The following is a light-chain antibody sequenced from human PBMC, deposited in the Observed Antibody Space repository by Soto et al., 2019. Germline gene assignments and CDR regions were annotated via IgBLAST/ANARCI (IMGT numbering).Light chain of an antibody. Sequence: DIQMTQSPSTLSASEGDRVTISCRASQSVSIWLAWYQQKPGKAPRLLIYDASTLEGGVPSRFSGSGSGIEFTLTISSLQPDDFATYYCQQYKVYSKTFGQGTRVEIK. CDR3: QQYKVYSKT. CDR2: DAS. CDR1: QSVSIW. J-gene: IGKJ1*01. V-gene: IGKV1-5*01.